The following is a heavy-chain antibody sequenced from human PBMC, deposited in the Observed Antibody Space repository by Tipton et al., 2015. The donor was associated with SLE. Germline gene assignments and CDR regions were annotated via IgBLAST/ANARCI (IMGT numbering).Heavy chain of an antibody. CDR1: GGSITSTTYY. J-gene: IGHJ5*01. CDR3: LRHPASYPYVDS. Sequence: TLSLTCNVSGGSITSTTYYWAWIRRPPGKGLEWIGSVFYSGSTYDNPSLMSRLTISIDTSKSQFSLRLTSVTAADTAIYFCLRHPASYPYVDSWGQGTVVTLSS. V-gene: IGHV4-39*01. CDR2: VFYSGST.